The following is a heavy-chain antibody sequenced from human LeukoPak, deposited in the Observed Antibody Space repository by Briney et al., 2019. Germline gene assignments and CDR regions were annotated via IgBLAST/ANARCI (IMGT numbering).Heavy chain of an antibody. CDR1: GYTFTGYY. V-gene: IGHV1-2*02. CDR2: INPNSGGT. Sequence: VASVKVSCKASGYTFTGYYMHWVRQAPGQGLEWMGWINPNSGGTNYAQKFQGRVTMTRDTSISTAYMELSRLRSDDTAVYYCARARYCSGGSPCAFDIWGQGTMVTVSS. D-gene: IGHD2-15*01. CDR3: ARARYCSGGSPCAFDI. J-gene: IGHJ3*02.